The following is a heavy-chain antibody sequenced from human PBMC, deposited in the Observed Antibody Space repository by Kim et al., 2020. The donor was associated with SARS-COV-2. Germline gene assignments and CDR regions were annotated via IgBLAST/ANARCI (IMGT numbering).Heavy chain of an antibody. J-gene: IGHJ6*02. CDR3: GGFGESPRRYYYYGMDV. V-gene: IGHV3-23*01. CDR2: ISGSGGST. CDR1: GFTFSSYA. D-gene: IGHD3-10*01. Sequence: GGSLRLSCAASGFTFSSYAMSWVRQAPGKGLEWVSAISGSGGSTYYADSVKGRFTISRDNSKNTLYLQMNSLRAEDTAVYYCGGFGESPRRYYYYGMDVWGQGTTVTVSS.